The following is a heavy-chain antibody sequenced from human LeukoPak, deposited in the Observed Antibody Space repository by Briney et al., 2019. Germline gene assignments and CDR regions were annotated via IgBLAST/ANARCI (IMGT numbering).Heavy chain of an antibody. V-gene: IGHV3-21*01. Sequence: PGGSLRLSCAASGYTFSSYSINWVRQAPGKGLEWVSSISVRSNYIYYADSVRGRFSISRDDARDSLYLQMNSLRAEDTAVYYCVRLRRNSDTSGYYYYYDYWGQGILVTFSS. D-gene: IGHD3-22*01. J-gene: IGHJ4*02. CDR1: GYTFSSYS. CDR3: VRLRRNSDTSGYYYYYDY. CDR2: ISVRSNYI.